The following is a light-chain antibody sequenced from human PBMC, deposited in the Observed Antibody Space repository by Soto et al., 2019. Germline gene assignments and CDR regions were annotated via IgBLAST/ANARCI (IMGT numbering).Light chain of an antibody. CDR3: SSYAGSNNYVV. CDR2: EVS. CDR1: SSDVGGYNY. Sequence: QSALTQPSSASGSPGQSVTISCTGTSSDVGGYNYVSWYQQHPGKDPKLMIYEVSSRPSGVPDRFSGSKSGNTASLTVSGLQADDEADYYCSSYAGSNNYVVFGGGTKLTVL. J-gene: IGLJ2*01. V-gene: IGLV2-8*01.